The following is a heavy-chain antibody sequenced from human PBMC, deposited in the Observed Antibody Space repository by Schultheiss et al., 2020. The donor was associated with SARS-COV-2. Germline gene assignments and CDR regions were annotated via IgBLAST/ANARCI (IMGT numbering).Heavy chain of an antibody. D-gene: IGHD2-2*01. V-gene: IGHV4-30-2*01. CDR1: GGSISSGGYY. J-gene: IGHJ4*02. CDR2: IYHSGTT. CDR3: ASYCSSTSCYDSFDY. Sequence: SETLSLTCAVSGGSISSGGYYWSWIRQPPGKGLEWIGEIYHSGTTKYNPSLKSRLTISIDTSKSQFSLKLSSVTAADTAVYYCASYCSSTSCYDSFDYWGQGTLVTVSS.